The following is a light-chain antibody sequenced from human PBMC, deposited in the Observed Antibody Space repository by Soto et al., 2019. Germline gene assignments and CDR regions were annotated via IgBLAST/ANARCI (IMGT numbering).Light chain of an antibody. CDR2: AAS. CDR1: QGISSY. CDR3: QQYYSYPRGT. J-gene: IGKJ1*01. Sequence: AIRMTQSPASLSASTGDRVTITRRASQGISSYLAWYQQKPGKAPKLLIYAASTLQSGVPSRFSGSGSGTDFTLTISCLQSEGFATYYCQQYYSYPRGTFGQGTKVEIK. V-gene: IGKV1-8*01.